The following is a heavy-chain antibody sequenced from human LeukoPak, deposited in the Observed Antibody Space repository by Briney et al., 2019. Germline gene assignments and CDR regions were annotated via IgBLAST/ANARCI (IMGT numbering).Heavy chain of an antibody. D-gene: IGHD6-6*01. V-gene: IGHV3-7*01. CDR1: GFTFSRYW. J-gene: IGHJ6*02. CDR3: ARGSSRAAPYYYYYYGMDV. Sequence: GGSLRLSCAASGFTFSRYWMSWVRQAPRKGLEWVANIKQDGSEKYYVDSVKGRFTISRDNAKNSLYLQMNSLRAEDTAVYYCARGSSRAAPYYYYYYGMDVWGQGTTVTVSS. CDR2: IKQDGSEK.